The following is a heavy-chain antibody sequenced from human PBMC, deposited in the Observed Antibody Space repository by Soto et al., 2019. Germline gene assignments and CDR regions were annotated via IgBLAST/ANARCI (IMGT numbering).Heavy chain of an antibody. Sequence: SETLSLTCNVSGDSISSSLYYWTWIRQHPGKGLEWIGYIYYSGSTYYNPSLKSRVTISVDTSKNQFSLKLSSVTAADTAVYYCASAPQRLAFGYWGQGTLVTVSS. CDR3: ASAPQRLAFGY. D-gene: IGHD3-10*01. CDR2: IYYSGST. V-gene: IGHV4-30-4*01. CDR1: GDSISSSLYY. J-gene: IGHJ4*02.